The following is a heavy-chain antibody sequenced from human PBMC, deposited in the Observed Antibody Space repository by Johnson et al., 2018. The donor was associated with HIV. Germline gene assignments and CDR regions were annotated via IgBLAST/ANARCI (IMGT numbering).Heavy chain of an antibody. Sequence: QMMLVESGGVVVQPGGSLRLSCETSRFTFDDYAMHWVRQAPGKGLEWVAVISYDGSNKYYADSVKGRFTISRDNAKNSLYLQMNSLRAEDTAVYYCAKGRLGVAFDIWGQGTMVTVSS. CDR3: AKGRLGVAFDI. D-gene: IGHD3-22*01. V-gene: IGHV3-30-3*01. J-gene: IGHJ3*02. CDR2: ISYDGSNK. CDR1: RFTFDDYA.